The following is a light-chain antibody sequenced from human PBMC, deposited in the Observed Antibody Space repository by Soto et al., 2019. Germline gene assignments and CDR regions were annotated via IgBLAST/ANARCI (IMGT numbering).Light chain of an antibody. CDR2: EVS. CDR1: SSDVGGYNY. Sequence: QSALTQPASVSGSPGQSITISCTGTSSDVGGYNYVSWYQQHPGKAPKLMIYEVSNRPSRVSNRFSGSKSGNTASLTVSGLQAEDEADYYCSSYAGSNNFVFGTGTKLTVL. CDR3: SSYAGSNNFV. V-gene: IGLV2-14*01. J-gene: IGLJ1*01.